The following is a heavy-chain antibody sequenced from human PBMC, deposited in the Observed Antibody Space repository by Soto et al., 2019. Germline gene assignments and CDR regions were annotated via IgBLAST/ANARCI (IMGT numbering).Heavy chain of an antibody. J-gene: IGHJ4*02. V-gene: IGHV3-66*01. CDR1: GFAVSSNY. CDR2: VHSGGST. D-gene: IGHD6-19*01. CDR3: ATGGSGVFDY. Sequence: VQLVESGGDLVQPGGSLRLSCAASGFAVSSNYMTWVRQAPGKGLEWVSVVHSGGSTYYAASVKDRFTLSRDNSKNTVYLQMSSLRAEDTALYYCATGGSGVFDYWGQGTLVTVSS.